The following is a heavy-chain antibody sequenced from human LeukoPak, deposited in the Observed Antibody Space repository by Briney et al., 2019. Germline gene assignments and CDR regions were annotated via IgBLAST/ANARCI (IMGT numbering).Heavy chain of an antibody. CDR3: ARVMYWTTGTCHDY. J-gene: IGHJ4*02. CDR2: IYYSGST. V-gene: IGHV4-39*07. Sequence: SETLSLTCTVSGGSISSSSYYWGWIRQPPGKGLEWIGSIYYSGSTYYNPSLKSRVTISVDTSKNQFSLKLSSVTAADTAVYYCARVMYWTTGTCHDYWGQGTLVTVSS. CDR1: GGSISSSSYY. D-gene: IGHD1-1*01.